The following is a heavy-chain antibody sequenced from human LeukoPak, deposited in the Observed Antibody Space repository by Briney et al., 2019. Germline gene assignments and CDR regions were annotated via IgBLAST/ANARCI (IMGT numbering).Heavy chain of an antibody. J-gene: IGHJ4*02. CDR3: ARSPRLGYDSSGYYD. Sequence: SGGSLRLSCAASGFTFSDCYMSWIRQAPGKGLEWVSYISSSSSYTNYADSVKGRFTISRDNAKNSLYLQMNSLRAEDTAVYYCARSPRLGYDSSGYYDWGQGTLVTVSS. D-gene: IGHD3-22*01. CDR1: GFTFSDCY. CDR2: ISSSSSYT. V-gene: IGHV3-11*03.